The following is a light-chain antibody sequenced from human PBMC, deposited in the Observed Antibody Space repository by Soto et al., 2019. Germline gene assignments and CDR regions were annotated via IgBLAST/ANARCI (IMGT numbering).Light chain of an antibody. CDR3: QQSFSTPYT. Sequence: DIQMTQSPSSLSASVGDRVTITCRASQSISSYLNWYQQKPGKAPKLLIYAASNLQSGVPSRFSGRGSGTDFTLTISDLQPEDFATYYCQQSFSTPYTFGQGTKLEIK. CDR1: QSISSY. CDR2: AAS. J-gene: IGKJ2*01. V-gene: IGKV1-39*01.